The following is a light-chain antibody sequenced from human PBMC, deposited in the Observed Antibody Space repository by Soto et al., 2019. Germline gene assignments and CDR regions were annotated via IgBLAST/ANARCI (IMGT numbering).Light chain of an antibody. CDR2: EVS. V-gene: IGLV2-18*02. J-gene: IGLJ1*01. CDR3: CSWTSSSTYV. Sequence: QSMLTQPPSGSGSPGQSVAISCTGTSSDVGSYDRVSWYQQPPGTAPKLIISEVSNRPSGIPDRFSGSKSGNTASLTISGLQAEDEADYYCCSWTSSSTYVFGTGTKVTVL. CDR1: SSDVGSYDR.